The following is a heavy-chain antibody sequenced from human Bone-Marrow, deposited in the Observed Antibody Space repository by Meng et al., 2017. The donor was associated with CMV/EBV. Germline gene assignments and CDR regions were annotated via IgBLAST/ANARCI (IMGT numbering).Heavy chain of an antibody. CDR3: ARYLSGGAALLRY. Sequence: GESLKISCKGSGYSFTSYWIGWVRQMPGKGLEWMGSIHPSDSATRYNPSFQGQVSISADKSSSTAYLQWRSLTASDTAMYYCARYLSGGAALLRYGGQGTLVSV. CDR2: IHPSDSAT. D-gene: IGHD5-12*01. J-gene: IGHJ1*01. CDR1: GYSFTSYW. V-gene: IGHV5-51*01.